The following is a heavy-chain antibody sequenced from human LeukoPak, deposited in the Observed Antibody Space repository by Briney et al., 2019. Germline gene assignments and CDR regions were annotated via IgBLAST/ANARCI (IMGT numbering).Heavy chain of an antibody. Sequence: SETLSLTCTVSGGSISSSSYYWGWIRQPPGKGLEWVGSIYYSGSTYYNPSLKSRVTISVDTSKNQFSLKLGSVTAADTAVYYCARHSAVAGTGEIDYWGQGTLVTVSS. CDR2: IYYSGST. V-gene: IGHV4-39*01. CDR3: ARHSAVAGTGEIDY. D-gene: IGHD6-19*01. J-gene: IGHJ4*02. CDR1: GGSISSSSYY.